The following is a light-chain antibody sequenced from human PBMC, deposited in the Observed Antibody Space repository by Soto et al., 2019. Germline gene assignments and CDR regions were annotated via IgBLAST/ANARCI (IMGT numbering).Light chain of an antibody. CDR1: SSDVGSYNL. CDR3: CSYAGSSTFTV. Sequence: QSVLTQPASVSGSPGQSITISCTGTSSDVGSYNLVSWYQQHPGNATKLMIYEGSKRPSGVSNRFSGSKSGNTASLTISGLQAEDEADNYCCSYAGSSTFTVFGTGTKLTVL. V-gene: IGLV2-23*03. CDR2: EGS. J-gene: IGLJ1*01.